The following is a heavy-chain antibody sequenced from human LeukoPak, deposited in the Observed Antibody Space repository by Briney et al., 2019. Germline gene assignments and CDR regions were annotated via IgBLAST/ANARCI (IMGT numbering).Heavy chain of an antibody. Sequence: GRSLRLSCVTSGFTFSNHAMHWVRQGPGKGLEWMAVISDDGSSKFYADSVKGRFTIFRDNSKNTLFLQINSLRPEDTAVYYCARVDDLDAFDMWGQGTLVTVSS. CDR2: ISDDGSSK. D-gene: IGHD2-2*03. J-gene: IGHJ3*02. CDR3: ARVDDLDAFDM. V-gene: IGHV3-30*04. CDR1: GFTFSNHA.